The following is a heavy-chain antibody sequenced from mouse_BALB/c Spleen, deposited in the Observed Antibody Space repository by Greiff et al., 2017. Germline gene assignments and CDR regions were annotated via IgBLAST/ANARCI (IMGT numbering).Heavy chain of an antibody. CDR2: IDPYNGGT. V-gene: IGHV1S135*01. J-gene: IGHJ2*01. CDR1: GYSFTGYN. D-gene: IGHD2-14*01. Sequence: EVKLQESGPELGKPGASVKISCKASGYSFTGYNMYWVKQSHRKSLEWIGYIDPYNGGTSYNQKSKGKATLTVDKSSSTAYMHLNSLTSEDSAIYYCARWEVRREGYFDYWGQGTTLTVSS. CDR3: ARWEVRREGYFDY.